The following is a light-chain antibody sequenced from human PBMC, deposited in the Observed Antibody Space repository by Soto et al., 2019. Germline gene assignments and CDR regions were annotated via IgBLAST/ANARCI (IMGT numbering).Light chain of an antibody. J-gene: IGLJ2*01. Sequence: QSALTQPASVSGSPGQSITISCTGTSSDVGDYDFVSWYQHYPGKAPKIIIYDVYNLPSVVSLRFSGSKSGNTASLTIFGLQAEDEADYYCCSHPFTHTHVVCGAGTKLTVL. CDR3: CSHPFTHTHVV. V-gene: IGLV2-14*03. CDR2: DVY. CDR1: SSDVGDYDF.